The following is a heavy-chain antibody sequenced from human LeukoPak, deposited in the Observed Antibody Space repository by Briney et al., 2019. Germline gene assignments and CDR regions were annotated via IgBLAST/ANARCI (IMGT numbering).Heavy chain of an antibody. CDR3: ARGSTFYYYDSSGYNPHYFDY. J-gene: IGHJ4*02. V-gene: IGHV3-30-3*01. Sequence: GGSLRLSCAASGFTFSSYAMHWVRQAPGKGLEWVAVISYDGSNKYYADSVKGRFTISRDNSKNTLYLQMNSLRAEDTAVYYCARGSTFYYYDSSGYNPHYFDYWGQGTLVTVSS. D-gene: IGHD3-22*01. CDR2: ISYDGSNK. CDR1: GFTFSSYA.